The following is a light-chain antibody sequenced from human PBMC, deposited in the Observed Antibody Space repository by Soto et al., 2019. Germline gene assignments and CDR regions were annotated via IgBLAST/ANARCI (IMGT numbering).Light chain of an antibody. CDR2: GAS. V-gene: IGKV3-15*01. Sequence: ETVMTQSPATLSVSPGERATLSCWASQSVNSTLAWYQQKLGQAPRVLLYGASTRATGIPARFSGSGSGTDFTLTISRLDPEDVAVYYCQHYGRSLRTFGQGTKVDIK. J-gene: IGKJ1*01. CDR3: QHYGRSLRT. CDR1: QSVNST.